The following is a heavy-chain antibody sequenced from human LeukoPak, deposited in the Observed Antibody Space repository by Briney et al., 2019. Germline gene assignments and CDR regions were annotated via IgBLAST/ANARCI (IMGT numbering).Heavy chain of an antibody. V-gene: IGHV3-30*04. J-gene: IGHJ4*02. CDR3: AKDPPQKRKLVRPYYFDY. Sequence: PGGSLRLSCAASVFSFSTYAMHWVRQAPGKGLEWVAVISYDGSNIYYADSVKGRFTISRDNSKNTLYLQMNSLRAEDPAVYYCAKDPPQKRKLVRPYYFDYWGQGTLVTVSS. CDR2: ISYDGSNI. CDR1: VFSFSTYA. D-gene: IGHD6-13*01.